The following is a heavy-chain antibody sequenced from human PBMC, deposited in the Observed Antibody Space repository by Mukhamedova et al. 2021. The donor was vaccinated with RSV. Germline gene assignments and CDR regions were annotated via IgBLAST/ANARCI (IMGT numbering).Heavy chain of an antibody. CDR3: AFSGSYFNY. Sequence: WIGEIAHSGSTNYNPSLKSRVTMSVDMSKNQFSLKLSSVTAADPAVHYCAFSGSYFNYRGQGTLVTVS. D-gene: IGHD3-3*01. J-gene: IGHJ4*02. CDR2: IAHSGST. V-gene: IGHV4-34*01.